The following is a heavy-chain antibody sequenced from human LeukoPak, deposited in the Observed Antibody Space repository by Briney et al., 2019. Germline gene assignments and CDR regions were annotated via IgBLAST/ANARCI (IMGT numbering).Heavy chain of an antibody. J-gene: IGHJ5*02. V-gene: IGHV3-21*01. CDR1: GFTFSSYS. CDR3: ARDSTGDENWFDP. D-gene: IGHD2-21*02. Sequence: PGGSLRLSCAASGFTFSSYSMNWVRQAPGKGLEWVSSISSSSSYIDYADSVKGRFTISRDNAKNSLYLQMNSLRAEDTAVYYCARDSTGDENWFDPWGQGTLVTVSS. CDR2: ISSSSSYI.